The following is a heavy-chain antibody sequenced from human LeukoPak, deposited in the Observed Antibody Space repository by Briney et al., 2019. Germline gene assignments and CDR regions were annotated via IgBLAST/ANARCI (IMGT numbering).Heavy chain of an antibody. CDR2: IKTDGSQI. D-gene: IGHD1-1*01. CDR1: GFTFSIYW. Sequence: GGSLRLSCAASGFTFSIYWMTWVRQAPGKGLEWVANIKTDGSQIYYVDSVKGRFTISRDNAKNSLYLQMSSLRAKDTAVYYCARDLNWETYWGQGTLVTVSS. V-gene: IGHV3-7*01. J-gene: IGHJ4*02. CDR3: ARDLNWETY.